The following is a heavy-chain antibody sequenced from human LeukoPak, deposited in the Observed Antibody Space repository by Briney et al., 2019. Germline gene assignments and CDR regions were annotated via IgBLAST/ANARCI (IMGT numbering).Heavy chain of an antibody. J-gene: IGHJ6*02. D-gene: IGHD5-18*01. CDR2: IYYSGST. Sequence: PSETLSLTCTVSGGSISSYYWSWIRQPPGKGLEWIGYIYYSGSTNYNPSLKSRVTISVDTSKNQFSLKLSSVTAAETAVYYCSCQLWRRTYYYYGMDVWGQGTTVTVSS. CDR3: SCQLWRRTYYYYGMDV. V-gene: IGHV4-59*12. CDR1: GGSISSYY.